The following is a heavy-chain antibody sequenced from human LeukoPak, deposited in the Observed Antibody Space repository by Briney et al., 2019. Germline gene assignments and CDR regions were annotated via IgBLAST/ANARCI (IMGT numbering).Heavy chain of an antibody. CDR1: GYTFTGYY. CDR2: INPNSGGT. V-gene: IGHV1-2*05. CDR3: ARDPTGTTGRGDY. Sequence: GASVKVSCKASGYTFTGYYMHWVRQAPGQGLEWMGRINPNSGGTNYAQKFQGRVTLTRDTSISTAYMKLSRLRSDDTVVYYCARDPTGTTGRGDYWGQGPLVTVSS. D-gene: IGHD1-7*01. J-gene: IGHJ4*02.